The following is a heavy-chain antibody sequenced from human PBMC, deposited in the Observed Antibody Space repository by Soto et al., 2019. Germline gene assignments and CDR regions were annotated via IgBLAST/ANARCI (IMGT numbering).Heavy chain of an antibody. CDR1: GFTFSSYG. V-gene: IGHV3-30*18. CDR2: ISYDGSNK. CDR3: AKLGYCSGGSCYYYYSMDV. J-gene: IGHJ6*03. Sequence: VQLVESGGGVVQPGRSLRLSCAASGFTFSSYGMHWVRQAPGKGLEWVAVISYDGSNKYYADSVKGRFTISRDNSKSTLYLQMNSLRAEDTAVYYCAKLGYCSGGSCYYYYSMDVWGKGTKVTVSS. D-gene: IGHD2-15*01.